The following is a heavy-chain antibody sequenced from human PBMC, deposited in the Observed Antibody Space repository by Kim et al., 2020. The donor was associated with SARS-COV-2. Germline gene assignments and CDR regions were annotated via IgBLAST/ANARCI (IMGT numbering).Heavy chain of an antibody. D-gene: IGHD6-13*01. V-gene: IGHV1-69*01. Sequence: NNEPKFRGRVTIAADESTSTAYMELSSLRSEDTAVYYCARVGSSWLFDYWGQGTLVTVSS. CDR3: ARVGSSWLFDY. J-gene: IGHJ4*02.